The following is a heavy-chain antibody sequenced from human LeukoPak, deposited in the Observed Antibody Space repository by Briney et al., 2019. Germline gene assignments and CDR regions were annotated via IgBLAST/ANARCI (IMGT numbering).Heavy chain of an antibody. CDR1: GGSFSGYY. D-gene: IGHD2-2*02. Sequence: SETLSLTCAVYGGSFSGYYWSWIRQPPGTGLEWIGEIKHSGSTNYNPSLKRRVTISVETSKTQFSLKLSSVTAADTAVYYCARSVDLCSSTSCYNPRAFDYWGQGTLVTVSS. V-gene: IGHV4-34*01. J-gene: IGHJ4*02. CDR3: ARSVDLCSSTSCYNPRAFDY. CDR2: IKHSGST.